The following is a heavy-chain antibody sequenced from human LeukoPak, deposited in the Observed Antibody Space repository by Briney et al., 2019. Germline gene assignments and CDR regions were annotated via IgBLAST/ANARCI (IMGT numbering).Heavy chain of an antibody. Sequence: GASVKVSCRASTYIFTSYYIHWVRQAPGQGLKWMGLINPTDDSTSYAQKFQGRVSVTRDTSTSTVYMELSSLRSEDTAVYYCAREGDGYKKFDYWAQGILVTVSS. CDR1: TYIFTSYY. J-gene: IGHJ4*02. D-gene: IGHD5-24*01. CDR2: INPTDDST. V-gene: IGHV1-46*01. CDR3: AREGDGYKKFDY.